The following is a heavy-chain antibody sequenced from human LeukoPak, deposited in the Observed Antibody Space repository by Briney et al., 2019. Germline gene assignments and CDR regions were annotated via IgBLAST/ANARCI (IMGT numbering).Heavy chain of an antibody. CDR3: ARDRDWKYWFDP. D-gene: IGHD1-1*01. Sequence: PSEILSLTCTVSGGSISSYYWSWIRQPAGKELEWIGRIYSSGITNYNPSLKSRVTMSVDTSKNQFPLKLRSVTSADTAVYYCARDRDWKYWFDPWGQGTLVTVSS. J-gene: IGHJ5*02. V-gene: IGHV4-4*07. CDR2: IYSSGIT. CDR1: GGSISSYY.